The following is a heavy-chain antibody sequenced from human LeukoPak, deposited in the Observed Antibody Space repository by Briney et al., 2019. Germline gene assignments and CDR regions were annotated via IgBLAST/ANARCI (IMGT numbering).Heavy chain of an antibody. CDR2: INPNSGGT. CDR1: GYTFTSYD. V-gene: IGHV1-2*02. J-gene: IGHJ4*02. Sequence: GASVKVSCKXSGYTFTSYDINWVRQATGQGLEWMGWINPNSGGTNYAQKFQGRVTMTRDTSISTAYMELSRLRSDDTAVYYCARGIRFLEWLLSPSFDYWGQGTLVTVSS. D-gene: IGHD3-3*01. CDR3: ARGIRFLEWLLSPSFDY.